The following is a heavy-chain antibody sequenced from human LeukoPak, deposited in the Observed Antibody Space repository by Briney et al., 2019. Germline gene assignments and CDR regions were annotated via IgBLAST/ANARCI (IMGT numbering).Heavy chain of an antibody. J-gene: IGHJ6*02. CDR2: ISAYNGNT. Sequence: ASVTVSCTASGYTFTSYGISWVRQAPGQGLKWIGWISAYNGNTNYAQKLQGRVTMTTDTSTSTAYMELRSLRSDDTAVYYCARDPLRYFDWSHRPYYYYGMDVWGQGTTVTVSS. CDR3: ARDPLRYFDWSHRPYYYYGMDV. D-gene: IGHD3-9*01. CDR1: GYTFTSYG. V-gene: IGHV1-18*01.